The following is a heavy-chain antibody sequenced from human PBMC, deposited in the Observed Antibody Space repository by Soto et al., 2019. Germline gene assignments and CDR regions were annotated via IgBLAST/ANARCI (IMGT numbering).Heavy chain of an antibody. D-gene: IGHD3-10*01. J-gene: IGHJ4*02. CDR3: ATEWFGESDY. CDR2: INPNNGGT. Sequence: ASVKVSCKTSGYTFTGYYLHWVRQAPGQGLEWMGWINPNNGGTNYAQKFQGRITMTRDTSISTAYVELSSLRSDDTDVYYCATEWFGESDYWGQGTLVTVSS. V-gene: IGHV1-2*02. CDR1: GYTFTGYY.